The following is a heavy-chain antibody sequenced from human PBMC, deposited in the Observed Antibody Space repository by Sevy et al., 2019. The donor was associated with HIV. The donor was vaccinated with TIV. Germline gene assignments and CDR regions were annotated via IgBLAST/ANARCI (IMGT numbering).Heavy chain of an antibody. J-gene: IGHJ4*02. Sequence: GESLKISCKGSGYSFTSYWIGWVRQMPGKGLEWMGIIDPGDSDTRYSPSFQGQVTISADKSISTAYLQWSSLKASDTAMYYCARLHYYGSGSYYNGDLGFDYWGQGTLVTVSS. CDR2: IDPGDSDT. CDR3: ARLHYYGSGSYYNGDLGFDY. D-gene: IGHD3-10*01. CDR1: GYSFTSYW. V-gene: IGHV5-51*01.